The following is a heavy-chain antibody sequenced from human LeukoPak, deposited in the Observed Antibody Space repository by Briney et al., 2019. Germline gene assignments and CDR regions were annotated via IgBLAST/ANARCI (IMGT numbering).Heavy chain of an antibody. V-gene: IGHV3-74*01. D-gene: IGHD2-15*01. CDR2: INGDGTIT. J-gene: IGHJ4*02. Sequence: GGSLRLSCAASGFTFSNYWMHWVRQAPGKGLVWVSSINGDGTITGNADSVKGRFTISRDNPKNTLSLQMNSLRAEDTAVYYCAKKAGPYCSGGSCYSLDHWGLGTLVTVSS. CDR3: AKKAGPYCSGGSCYSLDH. CDR1: GFTFSNYW.